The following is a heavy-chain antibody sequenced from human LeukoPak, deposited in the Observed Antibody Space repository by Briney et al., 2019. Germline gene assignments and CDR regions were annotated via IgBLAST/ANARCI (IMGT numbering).Heavy chain of an antibody. D-gene: IGHD3-10*01. J-gene: IGHJ6*02. CDR1: GFTFSSYW. V-gene: IGHV4-4*02. CDR2: LYNTGST. CDR3: ARDFGAGSYRYGMDV. Sequence: GSLRLSCAASGFTFSSYWMSWVRQPPGKGLEWIGRLYNTGSTDNTDSNPSLQSRVTISADTSMNQIFLRLTSVTAADTAVYYCARDFGAGSYRYGMDVWGQGTTVTVSS.